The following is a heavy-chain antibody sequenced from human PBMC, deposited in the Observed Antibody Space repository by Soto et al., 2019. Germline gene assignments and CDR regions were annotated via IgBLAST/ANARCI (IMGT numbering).Heavy chain of an antibody. J-gene: IGHJ4*02. V-gene: IGHV3-48*03. Sequence: VQLVESGGGLLQPGGSLRLSCVASGFTFSSYEMNWVRQAPGKGLEWIAYITSSSSTIYYAGSVKGRFTISRDNAKNSLYLQMNSLRAEDTAIYDCARDLGMLWGQGTLVTVSS. D-gene: IGHD7-27*01. CDR2: ITSSSSTI. CDR1: GFTFSSYE. CDR3: ARDLGML.